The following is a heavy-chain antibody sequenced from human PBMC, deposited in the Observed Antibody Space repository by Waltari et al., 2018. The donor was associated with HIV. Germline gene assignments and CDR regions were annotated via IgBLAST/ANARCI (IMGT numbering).Heavy chain of an antibody. J-gene: IGHJ3*02. D-gene: IGHD5-12*01. V-gene: IGHV4-39*01. CDR2: IYYSGST. CDR3: ARHVVATTYAFDI. CDR1: GGSISSSSYY. Sequence: QLQLQESGPGLVKPSETLSLTCTVSGGSISSSSYYWGWIRQPPGKGLEWIGSIYYSGSTYYNPSLKSRVTISVDTSKNQFSLKLSSVTAADTAVYYCARHVVATTYAFDIWGQGTMVTVSS.